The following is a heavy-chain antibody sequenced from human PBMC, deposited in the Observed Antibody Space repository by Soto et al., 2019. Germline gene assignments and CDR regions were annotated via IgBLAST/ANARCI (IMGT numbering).Heavy chain of an antibody. Sequence: SGGGLVKPGGSLRLSCISSGFTFRTYTMNWVRQAPGKGLEWVSGIRGFSPYTFYAESVKGRFTISRDNAKNSLYLQMNSLRAEDTAVYYCARDRGYDAHDYYYNAMDVWGQGTTVTVSS. CDR2: IRGFSPYT. CDR3: ARDRGYDAHDYYYNAMDV. J-gene: IGHJ6*02. V-gene: IGHV3-21*01. CDR1: GFTFRTYT. D-gene: IGHD3-10*01.